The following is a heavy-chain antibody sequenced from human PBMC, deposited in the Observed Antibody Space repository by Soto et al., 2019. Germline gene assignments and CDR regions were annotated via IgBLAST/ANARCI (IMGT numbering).Heavy chain of an antibody. J-gene: IGHJ4*02. Sequence: EVQLVESGGGFVQPGGSLRLSCAASDFTFSSYSMNWVRQAPEKGPECVTYICGSSSTIYYADSVKGRFTITRDNAKTSLYLQMHSVRDDDMVVYDRAKVPFRCSTVTSDYSGQGTLVTVS. D-gene: IGHD4-17*01. CDR2: ICGSSSTI. CDR1: DFTFSSYS. V-gene: IGHV3-48*02. CDR3: AKVPFRCSTVTSDY.